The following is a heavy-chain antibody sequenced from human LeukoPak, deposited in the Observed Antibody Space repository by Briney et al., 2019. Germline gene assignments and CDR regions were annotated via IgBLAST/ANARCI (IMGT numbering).Heavy chain of an antibody. J-gene: IGHJ4*02. V-gene: IGHV3-33*08. CDR3: ASDRAGSRPYYFDY. CDR2: IWYDGSNK. D-gene: IGHD6-19*01. Sequence: AGGSLRLSCAASGLTFSSYGMHWVRQAPGKGLEWVAVIWYDGSNKYYADSVKGRFTISRDNSKNTLYLQMNSLRAEDTAVYYCASDRAGSRPYYFDYWGQGTLVTVSS. CDR1: GLTFSSYG.